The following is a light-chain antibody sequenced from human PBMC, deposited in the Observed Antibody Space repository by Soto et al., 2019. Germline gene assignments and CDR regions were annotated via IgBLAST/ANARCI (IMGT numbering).Light chain of an antibody. J-gene: IGLJ2*01. V-gene: IGLV3-21*04. CDR3: QGWDSSSDHHVV. CDR1: NIGSKS. Sequence: SSELTQPPSVSVAPGKTARITCGGTNIGSKSVHWYQQKPGQAPVLVIYYDSDRPSGIPERFSGSNSGNTATLTISRVEAGDEADYYCQGWDSSSDHHVVFGGGTQLTVL. CDR2: YDS.